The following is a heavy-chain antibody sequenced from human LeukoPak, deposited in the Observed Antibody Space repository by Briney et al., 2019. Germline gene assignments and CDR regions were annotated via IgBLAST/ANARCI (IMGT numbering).Heavy chain of an antibody. CDR1: GGSISSYY. CDR2: IYYSGST. CDR3: ARRNWGAAAVTGWFDP. J-gene: IGHJ5*02. D-gene: IGHD6-13*01. V-gene: IGHV4-59*08. Sequence: SETLSLTCTVSGGSISSYYWSWIRQPPGKGLEWIGYIYYSGSTNYNPSLKSRVTISVDTSKNQFSLKLSSVTAADTAVYYCARRNWGAAAVTGWFDPWGQGTLVTVSS.